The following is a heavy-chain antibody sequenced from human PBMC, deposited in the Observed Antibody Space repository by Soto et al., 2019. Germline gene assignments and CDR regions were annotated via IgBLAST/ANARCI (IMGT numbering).Heavy chain of an antibody. D-gene: IGHD2-2*01. CDR1: GFNFRTFT. CDR3: AKDGVNYASLSPVDY. J-gene: IGHJ4*02. CDR2: ISYDGINA. V-gene: IGHV3-30*09. Sequence: QIHLVESGGGVVQPGRSLRLSCASSGFNFRTFTMHWVRQAPGKGLEWVAGISYDGINAYYADSVKGRFAISRDNSKNTVSLQITSLRPADTAAYYFAKDGVNYASLSPVDYWGQGTLVTVSS.